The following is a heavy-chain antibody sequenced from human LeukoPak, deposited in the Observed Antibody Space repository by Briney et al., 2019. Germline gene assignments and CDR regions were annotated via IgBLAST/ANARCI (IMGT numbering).Heavy chain of an antibody. CDR3: ARGNSTVWYFDY. CDR1: GFTFSDYY. CDR2: ISGSSSYT. Sequence: GGSLRLSCAASGFTFSDYYMSWIRQAPGKGLEWVSYISGSSSYTNYADSMKGRFTISRDNSKNTLYLQMNSLRAEDTAVYYCARGNSTVWYFDYWGQGTLVTVSS. V-gene: IGHV3-11*06. J-gene: IGHJ4*02. D-gene: IGHD4-17*01.